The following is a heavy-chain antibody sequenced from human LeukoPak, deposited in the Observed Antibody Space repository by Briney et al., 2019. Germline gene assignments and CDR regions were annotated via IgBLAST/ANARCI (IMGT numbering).Heavy chain of an antibody. CDR3: AREDYYGSGSYTHFDY. D-gene: IGHD3-10*01. CDR1: GGSFSGYY. Sequence: PSETLSLTCAVYGGSFSGYYWSWIRQPPGKGLEWIGEINHSGSTNYNPSLKSRVTISLDTSKNQFSLKLSSVTAADTAVYYCAREDYYGSGSYTHFDYWGQGTLVTVSS. CDR2: INHSGST. J-gene: IGHJ4*02. V-gene: IGHV4-34*01.